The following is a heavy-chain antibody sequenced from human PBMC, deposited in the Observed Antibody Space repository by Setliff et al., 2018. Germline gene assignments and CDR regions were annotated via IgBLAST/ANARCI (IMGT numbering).Heavy chain of an antibody. Sequence: SETLSLTCTVSGGSISSGSYYWSWIRQPAGKGLEWIGRIYTSGSTNYNPSLKSRVTISVDTSKNQFSLKLSSVTAADTAVYYCARAPGITVWGQGTLVTVSS. V-gene: IGHV4-61*02. D-gene: IGHD3-3*01. CDR3: ARAPGITV. J-gene: IGHJ4*02. CDR1: GGSISSGSYY. CDR2: IYTSGST.